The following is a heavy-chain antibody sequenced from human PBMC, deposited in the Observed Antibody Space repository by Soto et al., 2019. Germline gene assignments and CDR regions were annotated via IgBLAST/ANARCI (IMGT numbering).Heavy chain of an antibody. D-gene: IGHD5-18*01. CDR3: ARGGYRTLAWFDP. CDR1: GGSISNYY. CDR2: IYHSGTT. V-gene: IGHV4-59*01. J-gene: IGHJ5*02. Sequence: QVQVQESGPGLVKPSETLSLTCTVSGGSISNYYWSWIRQSPVKGLEWIANIYHSGTTKYNLSLKGRVSISIDSSKNQVSLRLKSVTAADTAVYYCARGGYRTLAWFDPWGQGTLVTVSS.